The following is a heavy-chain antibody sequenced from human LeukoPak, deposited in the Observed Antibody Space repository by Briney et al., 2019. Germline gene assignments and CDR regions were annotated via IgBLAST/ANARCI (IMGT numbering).Heavy chain of an antibody. J-gene: IGHJ4*02. Sequence: SVKVSCKASGGIFSSYAISWVRQAPGQGLEWMGRIIPIFGTANYAQKFQGRVTITTDESTSTAYMELSSLRSEDTAVYYCARDQYDSSGYYYYWGQGTLVTVSS. D-gene: IGHD3-22*01. CDR1: GGIFSSYA. CDR2: IIPIFGTA. V-gene: IGHV1-69*05. CDR3: ARDQYDSSGYYYY.